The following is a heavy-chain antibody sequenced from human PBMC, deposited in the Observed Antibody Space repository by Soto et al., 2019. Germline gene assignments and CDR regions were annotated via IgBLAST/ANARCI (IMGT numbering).Heavy chain of an antibody. D-gene: IGHD3-16*01. CDR1: GYTFSSYY. V-gene: IGHV1-46*01. Sequence: ASVKVSCKTSGYTFSSYYIHWVRQAPGQGLEWMGIINPRGVGTRYAQKFQDRVTMTRDTSTSTVYMELSSLRSDDTAVYYCARVPGWGKGKDSHGMDVWGQGTTVTVSS. CDR3: ARVPGWGKGKDSHGMDV. CDR2: INPRGVGT. J-gene: IGHJ6*02.